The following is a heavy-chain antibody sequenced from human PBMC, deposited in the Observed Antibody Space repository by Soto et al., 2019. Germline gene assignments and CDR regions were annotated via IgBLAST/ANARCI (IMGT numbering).Heavy chain of an antibody. J-gene: IGHJ5*02. CDR3: ATAASPYFDLLSAFHP. Sequence: TSETLSLTCTVSGDPLSSGSYYWSWIRQSPGKRLEWIAYIYYTGTTKYNPSLKSRVTISVDTSTNQLPLRPTSVTAAHTAVFYSATAASPYFDLLSAFHPWGQGALVTVSS. CDR2: IYYTGTT. V-gene: IGHV4-61*01. CDR1: GDPLSSGSYY. D-gene: IGHD3-9*01.